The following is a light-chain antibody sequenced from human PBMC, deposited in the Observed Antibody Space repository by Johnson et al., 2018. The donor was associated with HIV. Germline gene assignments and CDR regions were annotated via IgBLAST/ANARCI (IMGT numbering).Light chain of an antibody. CDR1: SSNIGNNY. CDR2: DNN. CDR3: GTWDSSLSVPYV. J-gene: IGLJ1*01. V-gene: IGLV1-51*01. Sequence: QSVLTQPPSVSAAPGQKVTISCSGSSSNIGNNYVSWYQQLPGTAPKFLIYDNNKRPSGIPDRFSGSKSGTSATLGITGLQTGDEADYYCGTWDSSLSVPYVFGTGTKVTVL.